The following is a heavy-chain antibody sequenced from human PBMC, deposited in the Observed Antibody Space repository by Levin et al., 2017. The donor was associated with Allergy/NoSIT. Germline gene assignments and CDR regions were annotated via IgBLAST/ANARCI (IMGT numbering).Heavy chain of an antibody. Sequence: ASVKVSCKVSGYTLTELSMHWVRQAPGKGLEWMGGFDPEDGETIYAQKFQGRVTMTEDTSTDTAYMELSSLRSEDTAVYYCATAPWAGNGMDVWGQGTTVTVSS. CDR1: GYTLTELS. V-gene: IGHV1-24*01. J-gene: IGHJ6*02. D-gene: IGHD7-27*01. CDR2: FDPEDGET. CDR3: ATAPWAGNGMDV.